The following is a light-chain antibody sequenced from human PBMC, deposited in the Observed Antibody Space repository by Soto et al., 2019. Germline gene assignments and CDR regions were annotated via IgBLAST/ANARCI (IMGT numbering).Light chain of an antibody. CDR2: EVS. Sequence: QSVLTQPASVSGSPGQSITISCTGTSGGVGGYSSVSWYQQHPGKAPKLMIYEVSNRPSGASYRFSGSKSGNTASLTISGLQAEDEADYYCTSYTSSSTLYVFGTGTKVTVL. V-gene: IGLV2-14*01. CDR3: TSYTSSSTLYV. J-gene: IGLJ1*01. CDR1: SGGVGGYSS.